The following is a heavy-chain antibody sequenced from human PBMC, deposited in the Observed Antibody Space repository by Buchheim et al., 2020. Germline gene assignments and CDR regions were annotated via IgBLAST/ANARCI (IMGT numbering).Heavy chain of an antibody. V-gene: IGHV3-74*01. D-gene: IGHD2-2*01. CDR2: IDTDGSST. J-gene: IGHJ4*02. CDR1: GFTFSTYR. Sequence: ELHLVESGGGLVEPGGSLRLSCAASGFTFSTYRMHWVRQPPGKGLVWVSRIDTDGSSTNYADSVTGRFTISRDNAKNTLYLQMNSLRAEDTAVYYCASAAMMTTGSFWGQGTL. CDR3: ASAAMMTTGSF.